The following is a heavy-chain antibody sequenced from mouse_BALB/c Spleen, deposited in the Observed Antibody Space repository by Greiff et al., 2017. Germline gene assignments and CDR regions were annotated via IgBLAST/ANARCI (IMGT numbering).Heavy chain of an antibody. CDR2: ISYSGST. CDR1: GYSITSDYA. CDR3: ARGELGLWYFDV. Sequence: EVKLVESGPGLVKPSQSLSLTCTVTGYSITSDYAWNWIRQFPGNKLEWMGYISYSGSTSYNPSLKSRISITRDTSKNQFFLQLNSVTTEDTATYYCARGELGLWYFDVWGAGTTVTVSS. J-gene: IGHJ1*01. D-gene: IGHD4-1*01. V-gene: IGHV3-2*02.